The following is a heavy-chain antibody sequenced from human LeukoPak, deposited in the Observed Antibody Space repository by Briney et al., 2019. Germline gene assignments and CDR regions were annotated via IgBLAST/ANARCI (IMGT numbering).Heavy chain of an antibody. CDR1: GFTFSSYG. J-gene: IGHJ4*02. CDR2: IWYDGSNE. Sequence: GGSLRLSCAASGFTFSSYGMHWVRQAPGKGLEWVAVIWYDGSNEYYADSVKGRFTISSDNSKNTLYLQMNSLRAEDTAVYYCASGSGQWLALGYWGQGTLVTVSS. V-gene: IGHV3-33*01. CDR3: ASGSGQWLALGY. D-gene: IGHD6-19*01.